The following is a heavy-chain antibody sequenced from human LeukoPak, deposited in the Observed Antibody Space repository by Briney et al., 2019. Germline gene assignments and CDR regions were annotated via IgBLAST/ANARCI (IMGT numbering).Heavy chain of an antibody. Sequence: GGSLRPSCAASGFTFSSYAMSWVRQAPGKGLEWVSAISGSGGSTYYADSVKGRFTISRDNSKNTLYLQTNSLRAEDTAVYYCAKVGITMIVVVNEVPYYFDYWGQGTLVTVSS. CDR1: GFTFSSYA. J-gene: IGHJ4*02. V-gene: IGHV3-23*01. CDR3: AKVGITMIVVVNEVPYYFDY. CDR2: ISGSGGST. D-gene: IGHD3-22*01.